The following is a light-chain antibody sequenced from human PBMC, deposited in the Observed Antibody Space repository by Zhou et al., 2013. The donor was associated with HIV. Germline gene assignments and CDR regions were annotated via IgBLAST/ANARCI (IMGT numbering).Light chain of an antibody. J-gene: IGKJ4*01. CDR2: STS. Sequence: EIVLTQSPGTLSLSPGERATLSCRASQSVSSTYLAWYQQKPGQAPRLLIYSTSIRATAIPDRFSGSGSGPDFTLTINRLEPEDFAVYYCHQYGYSSTLTFGGGTKVEIK. CDR3: HQYGYSSTLT. CDR1: QSVSSTY. V-gene: IGKV3-20*01.